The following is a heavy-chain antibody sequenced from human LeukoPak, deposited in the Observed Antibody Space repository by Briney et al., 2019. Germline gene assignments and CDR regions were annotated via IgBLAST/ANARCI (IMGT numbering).Heavy chain of an antibody. Sequence: GGSLRLSCAASGFTFTSYAMSWFRRPPGRGLEWVSTISGSGGNTYYADSVKGRFTISRDNSKNTLYLQMNSLRAEDTAVFYCAKDGTWCSSTSCYAGDWAQGTLVAVSS. J-gene: IGHJ4*02. D-gene: IGHD2-2*01. CDR3: AKDGTWCSSTSCYAGD. CDR1: GFTFTSYA. CDR2: ISGSGGNT. V-gene: IGHV3-23*01.